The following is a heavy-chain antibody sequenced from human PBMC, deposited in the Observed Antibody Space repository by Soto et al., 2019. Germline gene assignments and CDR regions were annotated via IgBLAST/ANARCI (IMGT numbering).Heavy chain of an antibody. D-gene: IGHD3-16*01. CDR1: GFTFSSYA. CDR3: AREYYDYVWGCPWGMDV. Sequence: QVQLVESGGGVVQPGRSLRLSCAASGFTFSSYAMHWVRQAPGKRLEWVAVISYDGSNKYYADSVKGRFTISRDNSKNTLYLQMNSLRAEDTAVYYCAREYYDYVWGCPWGMDVWGQGTTVTVSS. J-gene: IGHJ6*02. CDR2: ISYDGSNK. V-gene: IGHV3-30-3*01.